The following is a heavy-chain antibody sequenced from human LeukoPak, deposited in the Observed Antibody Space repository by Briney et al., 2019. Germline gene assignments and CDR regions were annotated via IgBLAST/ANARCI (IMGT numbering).Heavy chain of an antibody. CDR2: ISSSGSTI. CDR3: ARDSGPDWYSSWHDAFDI. V-gene: IGHV3-11*01. D-gene: IGHD6-13*01. Sequence: GGSLRLSCAASGFTFSDYYMSWIRQAPGKGLEWVSYISSSGSTIYYADSVKGRFTISRDNAKNSLYLQMNSLRAEDTAVYYCARDSGPDWYSSWHDAFDIWGQGTMVTVSS. CDR1: GFTFSDYY. J-gene: IGHJ3*02.